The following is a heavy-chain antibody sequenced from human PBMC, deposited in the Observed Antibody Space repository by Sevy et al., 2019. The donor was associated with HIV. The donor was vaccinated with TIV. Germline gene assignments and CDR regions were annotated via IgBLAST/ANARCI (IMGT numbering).Heavy chain of an antibody. CDR1: GYNFSGYW. CDR3: AGSSFYYDNSGFYPFDF. J-gene: IGHJ4*02. V-gene: IGHV5-51*01. CDR2: IYPTDSHI. D-gene: IGHD3-22*01. Sequence: GESLKISCKGSGYNFSGYWVGWVRQMPGKGLEWMGIIYPTDSHIIYSPSLQGQVTISVDKSITTAYLQWRSLMTSDTAMYYCAGSSFYYDNSGFYPFDFWGQGTLVTVSS.